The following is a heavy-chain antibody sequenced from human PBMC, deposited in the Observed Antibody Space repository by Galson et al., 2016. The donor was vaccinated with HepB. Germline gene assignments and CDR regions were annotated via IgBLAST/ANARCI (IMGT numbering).Heavy chain of an antibody. V-gene: IGHV3-64D*08. Sequence: SLRLSCAASGFIFTNYALHWVRQAPGKGLESVSVISHNGDTSYYADSVKVRFIISRDNSKDTLFLQMSSLRLEDTALYYCVKTGGTPTTNFDSWGQGTLVIVSS. J-gene: IGHJ4*02. D-gene: IGHD2-8*02. CDR3: VKTGGTPTTNFDS. CDR2: ISHNGDTS. CDR1: GFIFTNYA.